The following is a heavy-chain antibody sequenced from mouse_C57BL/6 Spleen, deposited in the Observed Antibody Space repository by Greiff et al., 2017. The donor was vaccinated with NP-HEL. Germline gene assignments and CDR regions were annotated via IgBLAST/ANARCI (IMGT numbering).Heavy chain of an antibody. CDR3: ARFATTVVAGGYFDY. J-gene: IGHJ2*01. D-gene: IGHD1-1*01. Sequence: VKLQESGAELVKPGASVKISCKASGYAFSSYWMNWVKQRPGKGLEWIGQIYPGDGDTNYNGKFKGKATLTADKSSSTAYMQLSSLTSEDSAVYFCARFATTVVAGGYFDYWGQGTTLTVSS. CDR2: IYPGDGDT. CDR1: GYAFSSYW. V-gene: IGHV1-80*01.